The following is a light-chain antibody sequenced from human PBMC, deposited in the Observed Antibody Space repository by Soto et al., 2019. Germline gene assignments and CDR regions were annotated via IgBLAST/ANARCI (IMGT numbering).Light chain of an antibody. CDR2: LEGSGSY. V-gene: IGLV4-60*02. CDR1: SGHSSYI. Sequence: QPVLTQSSSASASLGSSVKLTCTLSSGHSSYIIAWHQQQPGKATRYLMKLEGSGSYNKGSGVPDRFSGSSSGADRYLTISNLQFEDEADYYCETWDSNTRVFGGGTKVTVL. CDR3: ETWDSNTRV. J-gene: IGLJ3*02.